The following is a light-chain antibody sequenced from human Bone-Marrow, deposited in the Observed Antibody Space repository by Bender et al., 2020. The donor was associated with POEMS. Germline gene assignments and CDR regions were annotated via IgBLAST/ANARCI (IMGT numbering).Light chain of an antibody. Sequence: SHELTQPPSVSVSPGQTVRITCSGDTLEKQYGYWYQQKAGQAPMLVIYKDTERPSRIPERFSGSSSGTTVTLTISGVQTEDEADYYCQSVDSSNTYRVFGGGTKLTVL. CDR1: TLEKQY. V-gene: IGLV3-25*03. CDR3: QSVDSSNTYRV. CDR2: KDT. J-gene: IGLJ3*02.